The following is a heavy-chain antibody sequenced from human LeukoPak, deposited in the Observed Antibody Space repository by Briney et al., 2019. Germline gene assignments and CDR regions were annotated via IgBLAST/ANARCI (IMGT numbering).Heavy chain of an antibody. V-gene: IGHV1-18*01. Sequence: ASVKVSCKASGGTFSRYTISWVRQAPGQGLEWMGWISAYNGNTNYAQKLQGRVTMTTDTSTSTAYMELRSLRSDDTAVYYCARDSYDTLTGYFSFDYWGQGTLVTVSS. J-gene: IGHJ4*02. D-gene: IGHD3-9*01. CDR3: ARDSYDTLTGYFSFDY. CDR1: GGTFSRYT. CDR2: ISAYNGNT.